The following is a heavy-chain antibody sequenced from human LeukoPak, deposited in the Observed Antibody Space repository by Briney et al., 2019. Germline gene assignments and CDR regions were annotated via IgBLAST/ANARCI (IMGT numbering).Heavy chain of an antibody. D-gene: IGHD5-18*01. CDR2: IYHSGST. J-gene: IGHJ4*02. CDR1: GGSISSSGYY. CDR3: ARPRGYSYGYIDY. V-gene: IGHV4-39*01. Sequence: SETLSLTCTVSGGSISSSGYYWGWIRLPPGKGLEWIGSIYHSGSTYYNPSLKSRFTISVDTSKNQFSLKLSSVTAADTAVYYCARPRGYSYGYIDYWGQGTLVTVSS.